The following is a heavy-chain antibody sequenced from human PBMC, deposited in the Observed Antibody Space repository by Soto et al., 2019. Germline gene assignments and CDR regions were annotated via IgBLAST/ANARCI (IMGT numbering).Heavy chain of an antibody. V-gene: IGHV4-4*02. CDR3: ARVHVRYYDSSGYFFDY. Sequence: SETLSLTCAVSGGSISSSNWWSWVRQPPGKGLEWIGEIYHSGSTNYNPSLKSRVTISVDKSKNQFSLKLSSVTAADTAVYYCARVHVRYYDSSGYFFDYWGQGTLVTVSS. CDR1: GGSISSSNW. D-gene: IGHD3-22*01. CDR2: IYHSGST. J-gene: IGHJ4*02.